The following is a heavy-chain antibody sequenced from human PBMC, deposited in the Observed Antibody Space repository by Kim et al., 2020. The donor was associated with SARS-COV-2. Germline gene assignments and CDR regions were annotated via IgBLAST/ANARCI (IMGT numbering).Heavy chain of an antibody. V-gene: IGHV2-5*02. D-gene: IGHD6-13*01. J-gene: IGHJ4*02. Sequence: SGPTLVNPTQTLTLTCTFSGFSLSTSGVGVGWIRQPPGKALEWLALIYGDDDKHFSPSLKSRLTITKDTSKNQVVLTMTNMDPVDTATYYCAHTSGTPAAGLFDYWGQGTLVTVSS. CDR1: GFSLSTSGVG. CDR2: IYGDDDK. CDR3: AHTSGTPAAGLFDY.